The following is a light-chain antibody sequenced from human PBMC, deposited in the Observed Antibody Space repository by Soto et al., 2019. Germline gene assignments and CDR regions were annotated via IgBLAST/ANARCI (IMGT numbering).Light chain of an antibody. CDR3: SSYTSSSTLYV. Sequence: QSVLTQPAPVSGSPGQSITISCTGTSSDVGGFNYVSWYQHHPGKAPKLMIYEVSNRPSGVSNRFSGSKSGNTASLTISRLQAEDDADYYCSSYTSSSTLYVFGTGTKVTVL. V-gene: IGLV2-14*01. CDR2: EVS. CDR1: SSDVGGFNY. J-gene: IGLJ1*01.